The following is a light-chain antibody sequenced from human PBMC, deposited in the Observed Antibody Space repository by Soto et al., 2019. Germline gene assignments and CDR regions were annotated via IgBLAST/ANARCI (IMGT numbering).Light chain of an antibody. V-gene: IGKV3-15*01. J-gene: IGKJ3*01. CDR3: QQYNNWPTFT. CDR1: QSVSTN. CDR2: GAS. Sequence: EIVMTQSPATLSVSPGERATLSCRARQSVSTNLAWYQQKPGQAPRLLIYGASTRATGIPARCSGSGSGTQFTLTISSLQSEDFAVYYCQQYNNWPTFTFGPGTKVDIK.